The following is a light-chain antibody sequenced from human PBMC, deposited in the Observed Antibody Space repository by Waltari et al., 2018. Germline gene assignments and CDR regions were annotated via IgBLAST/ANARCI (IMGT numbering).Light chain of an antibody. CDR2: GAS. J-gene: IGKJ1*01. Sequence: EIVMTQSPATLSVFPGERATLSCRARQSIRSNLAWYQHKPGQAPRLLIYGASPRATGIPARFSGSGSGTEFTLTISSLQSEDFAVYFCQQYDNWLGTFGQGTKVEIK. V-gene: IGKV3-15*01. CDR1: QSIRSN. CDR3: QQYDNWLGT.